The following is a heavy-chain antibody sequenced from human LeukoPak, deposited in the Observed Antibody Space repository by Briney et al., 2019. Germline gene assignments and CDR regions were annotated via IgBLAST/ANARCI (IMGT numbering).Heavy chain of an antibody. V-gene: IGHV3-21*01. CDR1: GFTFSSYS. J-gene: IGHJ4*02. D-gene: IGHD3-9*01. CDR2: ISSSSSYI. Sequence: PGGSLRLSCAASGFTFSSYSMNWVRQAPGKGLEWVSSISSSSSYIYYADSVKGRFTISRDNAKNSLYLQMNSLRAEDTAVYYCARSFDWDPGVGYWGQGTLVTVSS. CDR3: ARSFDWDPGVGY.